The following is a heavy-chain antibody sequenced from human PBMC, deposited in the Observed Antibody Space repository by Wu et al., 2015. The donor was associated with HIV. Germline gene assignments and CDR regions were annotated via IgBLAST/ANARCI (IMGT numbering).Heavy chain of an antibody. CDR1: IQLPHKF. J-gene: IGHJ4*02. Sequence: QVQLVQSGAEVREAWGLSEDFLQAIWIQLPHKFIHWVRRAPGQGFEWMGLINPSSGDTNTAQKFRGRVTLTRETTANRVYLELRSLRSDDTAFYYCARESIDMDSSGYRAHRGHYFDYWGQGTEVTVSS. CDR3: ARESIDMDSSGYRAHRGHYFDY. CDR2: INPSSGDT. D-gene: IGHD3-22*01. V-gene: IGHV1-46*01.